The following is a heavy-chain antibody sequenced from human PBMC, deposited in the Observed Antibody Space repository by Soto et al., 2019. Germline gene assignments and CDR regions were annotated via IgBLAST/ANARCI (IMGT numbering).Heavy chain of an antibody. CDR3: AKRYDFWSGRWYGLGV. D-gene: IGHD3-3*01. V-gene: IGHV4-4*02. CDR1: GASINSANW. Sequence: SETLSLTCSVSGASINSANWWVWVRQPPGKGLEWIGEIYHIGSTTYNPSLKSRATISVDKSKNQFSLKVTSVTAADTGVYYCAKRYDFWSGRWYGLGVWGQGTTVTV. J-gene: IGHJ6*02. CDR2: IYHIGST.